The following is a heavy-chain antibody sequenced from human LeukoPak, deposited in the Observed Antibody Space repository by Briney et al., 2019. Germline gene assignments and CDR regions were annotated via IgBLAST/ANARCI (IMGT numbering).Heavy chain of an antibody. CDR2: ISAYNGNT. CDR1: GYTFTSYG. Sequence: GASVKVSCKASGYTFTSYGISWVRQAPGQGLEWMGWISAYNGNTNYAQKLQGRVTLTTDTSTSTAYMELRSLRSDDTAVYYCARYDPDYGGNSAFDYWGQGTLVTVSS. D-gene: IGHD4-23*01. V-gene: IGHV1-18*01. CDR3: ARYDPDYGGNSAFDY. J-gene: IGHJ4*02.